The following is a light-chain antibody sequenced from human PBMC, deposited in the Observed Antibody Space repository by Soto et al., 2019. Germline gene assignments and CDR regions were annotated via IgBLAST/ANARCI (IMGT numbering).Light chain of an antibody. J-gene: IGLJ2*01. CDR3: QVWDSSSDR. Sequence: SYELTQPPSVSVAPGQTARITCGGNNIGSKGVHWYQQKPGQAPMLVVYADSDRPSGIPERFSGSNSGNTATLTISRVEAGDEADYYCQVWDSSSDRFGGGTKVTVL. CDR2: ADS. V-gene: IGLV3-21*02. CDR1: NIGSKG.